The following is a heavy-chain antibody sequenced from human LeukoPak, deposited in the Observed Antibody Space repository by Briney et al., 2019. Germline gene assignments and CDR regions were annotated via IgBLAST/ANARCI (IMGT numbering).Heavy chain of an antibody. Sequence: ASVKVSCKASGGTFSSYAISWVRQAPGQGLEWMGGIIPIFGTANYAQKFQGRVTITADESTSTAYMELSSLRSEDTAVYYCARMGYCSSTSCYCDYWGQGTLVTVSS. V-gene: IGHV1-69*13. CDR3: ARMGYCSSTSCYCDY. CDR1: GGTFSSYA. D-gene: IGHD2-2*01. CDR2: IIPIFGTA. J-gene: IGHJ4*02.